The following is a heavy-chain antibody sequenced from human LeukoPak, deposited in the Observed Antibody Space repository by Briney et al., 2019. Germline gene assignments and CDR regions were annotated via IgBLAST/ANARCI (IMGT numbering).Heavy chain of an antibody. CDR3: ARRLVGQTFDY. D-gene: IGHD3-10*01. V-gene: IGHV4-61*01. Sequence: SETLSLTCSVSGGSVSSDNYQWNWIRQPPGKGLEWIGDIYHSGSTNYNPSLKSRVTISVDTSKNQFSLKLSSVTAADTAVYYCARRLVGQTFDYWGQGTLVTVSS. J-gene: IGHJ4*02. CDR1: GGSVSSDNYQ. CDR2: IYHSGST.